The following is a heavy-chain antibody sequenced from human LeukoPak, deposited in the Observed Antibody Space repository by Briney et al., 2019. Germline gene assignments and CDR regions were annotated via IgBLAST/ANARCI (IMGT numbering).Heavy chain of an antibody. Sequence: AGGSLRLSCAASGFTFSSYAMSWVRQAPGKGLEWVSAISGSGGSTYYADSVKGRFTISRDNSKNTLYLQMNSLRAEDTAVYYCAKDPLPYIPRGNYYFDYWGQGTLVTVSS. CDR1: GFTFSSYA. CDR2: ISGSGGST. J-gene: IGHJ4*02. CDR3: AKDPLPYIPRGNYYFDY. D-gene: IGHD3-10*01. V-gene: IGHV3-23*01.